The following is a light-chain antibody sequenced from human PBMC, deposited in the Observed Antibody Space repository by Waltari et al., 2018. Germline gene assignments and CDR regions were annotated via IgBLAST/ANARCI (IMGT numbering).Light chain of an antibody. CDR3: QVWDSGSDHVV. Sequence: SYVLTQPPSVSVAPGKTARITCGGNNIGIKTVHWYQPKPGHAPLLVVSHGGDWPSGLPERFSGSNSGKTATLTISRVEAGDEADYYCQVWDSGSDHVVFGGGTKLTVL. CDR1: NIGIKT. CDR2: HGG. V-gene: IGLV3-21*03. J-gene: IGLJ2*01.